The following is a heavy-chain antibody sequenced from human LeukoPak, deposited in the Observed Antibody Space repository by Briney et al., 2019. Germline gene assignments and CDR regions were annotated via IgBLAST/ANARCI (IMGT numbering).Heavy chain of an antibody. D-gene: IGHD1-1*01. CDR1: GYTFTSYA. V-gene: IGHV7-4-1*02. Sequence: GASVKVSCKASGYTFTSYAMSWVRQAPGQGLEWMGWISTNNGNPKYAQGFTGRFVFSLDTSVSTAYLQISSLKAEDTAVYYCARDHKMRDNWNDEDDAFDIWGQGTMVTVSS. J-gene: IGHJ3*02. CDR2: ISTNNGNP. CDR3: ARDHKMRDNWNDEDDAFDI.